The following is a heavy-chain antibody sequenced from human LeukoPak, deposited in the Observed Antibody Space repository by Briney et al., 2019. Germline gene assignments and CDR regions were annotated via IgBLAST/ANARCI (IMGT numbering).Heavy chain of an antibody. J-gene: IGHJ4*02. V-gene: IGHV3-21*01. D-gene: IGHD3-22*01. CDR2: ISSSSSYI. CDR1: GFTFSSYS. Sequence: GGSLRLSCPASGFTFSSYSMTWVRQAPGKGLEWVSSISSSSSYIYYAESRKGRFTISIDNAKNSLYLQMNSLRAEDTAVYYCAREGQGYDSSGQTDGWGQGTLVTVSS. CDR3: AREGQGYDSSGQTDG.